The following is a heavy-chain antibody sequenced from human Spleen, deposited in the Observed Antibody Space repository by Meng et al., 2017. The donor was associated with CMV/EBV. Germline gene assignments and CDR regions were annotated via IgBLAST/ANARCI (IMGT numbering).Heavy chain of an antibody. CDR1: GYRFSTYW. Sequence: KVSCKGYGYRFSTYWIAWVRQMPGKGLEWMGIIYPSDSDIKYSPSFQGQVTISVDKSITTAYLQWGSLKASDTAMYYCARHYNGAGYLEWFFDYWGQGTLVTVSS. V-gene: IGHV5-51*01. D-gene: IGHD3-3*01. CDR3: ARHYNGAGYLEWFFDY. CDR2: IYPSDSDI. J-gene: IGHJ4*02.